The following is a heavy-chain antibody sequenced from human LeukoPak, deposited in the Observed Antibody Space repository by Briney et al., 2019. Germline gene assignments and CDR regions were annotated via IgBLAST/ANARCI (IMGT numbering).Heavy chain of an antibody. D-gene: IGHD3-22*01. CDR1: GFTFSNAW. V-gene: IGHV3-15*01. J-gene: IGHJ3*02. CDR2: IKSKTDGGTT. Sequence: GGSLRLSCAASGFTFSNAWMRWGRQAPGKGLEWVGRIKSKTDGGTTDYAAPVKGRFTISRDDSKNTLYLQMNSLKPEDTAVYYCTTERASNYYDSSGYGAFDIWGQGTMVTVSS. CDR3: TTERASNYYDSSGYGAFDI.